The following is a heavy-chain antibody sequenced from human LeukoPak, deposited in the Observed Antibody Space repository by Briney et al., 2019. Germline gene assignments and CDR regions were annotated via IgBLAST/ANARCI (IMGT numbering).Heavy chain of an antibody. J-gene: IGHJ6*03. CDR2: MNPNSGNT. D-gene: IGHD3-22*01. Sequence: ASVKVSCKASGYTFTSYDINWVRQATGQGLEWMGWMNPNSGNTGYAQKFQGRVTMTRNTSISTAYMELSNLRSEDTAVYYCAREGKYYYDSSGYLGYYYYYMDVWGKGTTVTISS. V-gene: IGHV1-8*01. CDR1: GYTFTSYD. CDR3: AREGKYYYDSSGYLGYYYYYMDV.